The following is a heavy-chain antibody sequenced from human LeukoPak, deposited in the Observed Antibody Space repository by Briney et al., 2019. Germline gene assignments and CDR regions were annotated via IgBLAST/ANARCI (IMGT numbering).Heavy chain of an antibody. CDR3: ARAYYYYYMDV. Sequence: SETLSLTCTVSGGSISSYYWSWIRQPPGKGLEWIGYIYYSGSTNYNPSLKSRVTILVDTSKNQFSLKLTSVTAADTAVYYCARAYYYYYMDVWGKGTTVTVSS. CDR1: GGSISSYY. J-gene: IGHJ6*03. CDR2: IYYSGST. V-gene: IGHV4-59*01.